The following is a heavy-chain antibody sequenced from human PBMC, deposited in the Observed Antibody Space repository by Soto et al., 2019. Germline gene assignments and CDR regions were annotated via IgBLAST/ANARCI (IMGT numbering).Heavy chain of an antibody. Sequence: LSLTCAVYGGSFSGYYWSWNRQPPGKGLEWIGEINHSGSTNYNPSLKSRVTMSVDTSKNQFSLKLSSVTAADTAMYYCAIITMVRGVIIKGDWFDPWGQGTLVTVSS. D-gene: IGHD3-10*01. CDR1: GGSFSGYY. CDR3: AIITMVRGVIIKGDWFDP. V-gene: IGHV4-34*01. J-gene: IGHJ5*02. CDR2: INHSGST.